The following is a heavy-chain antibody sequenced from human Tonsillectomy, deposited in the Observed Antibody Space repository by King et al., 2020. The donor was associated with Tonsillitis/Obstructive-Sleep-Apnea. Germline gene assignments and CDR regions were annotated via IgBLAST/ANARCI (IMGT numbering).Heavy chain of an antibody. D-gene: IGHD3-3*01. V-gene: IGHV3-23*04. CDR2: ISGSGGST. CDR3: ARRGVYDLWSGWYNCFDP. Sequence: VQLVESGGGLVQPGGSLRLSCAASGFTFSSYAMSWVRQAPGKGLEWVSAISGSGGSTYYADSVKGRFTISRDNSKNTLYLQMNSLRAEDTAVYYCARRGVYDLWSGWYNCFDPWGQGTLVTVSS. CDR1: GFTFSSYA. J-gene: IGHJ5*02.